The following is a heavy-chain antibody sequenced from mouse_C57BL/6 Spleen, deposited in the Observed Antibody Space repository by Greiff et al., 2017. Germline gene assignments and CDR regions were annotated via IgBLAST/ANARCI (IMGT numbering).Heavy chain of an antibody. Sequence: EVKLMESGGGLVKPGGSLKLSCAASGFTFSDYGMHWVRQAPEKGLEWVAYISSGSSTIYYADTVKGRFTISRDNAKNTLFLQMTSLRSEDTAMYYCARGAEDFDYWGQGTTLTVSS. CDR1: GFTFSDYG. D-gene: IGHD6-1*01. CDR3: ARGAEDFDY. J-gene: IGHJ2*01. V-gene: IGHV5-17*01. CDR2: ISSGSSTI.